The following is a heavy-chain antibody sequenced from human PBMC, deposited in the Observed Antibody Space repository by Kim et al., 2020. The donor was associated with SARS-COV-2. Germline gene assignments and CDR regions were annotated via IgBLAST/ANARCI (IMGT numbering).Heavy chain of an antibody. D-gene: IGHD6-13*01. CDR1: GFMLKRYA. Sequence: GGSLRLSCAASGFMLKRYAMTWVRHAPGKGLEWIAIVSSNGNTNYYTDSVKGRFSMSRETADNTLYLQMDSLRVEDKATYYCAKNIAPGGPGNGVDVWG. CDR2: VSSNGNTN. J-gene: IGHJ6*02. CDR3: AKNIAPGGPGNGVDV. V-gene: IGHV3-23*01.